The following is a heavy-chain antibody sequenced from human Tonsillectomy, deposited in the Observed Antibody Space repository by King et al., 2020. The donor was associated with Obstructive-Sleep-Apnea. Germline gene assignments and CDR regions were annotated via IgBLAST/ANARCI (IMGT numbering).Heavy chain of an antibody. CDR2: ISDDGTNK. Sequence: VQLVESGGGVVQPGRSLRLSCVASGFTFKTYHMHWFRQAPGKGLEWVGGISDDGTNKIYGESVKGRFTISRDNSNNTLSLQMNSLRAEDTAVYYCSSGGLYWGQGSLVIVSS. D-gene: IGHD3-16*01. J-gene: IGHJ4*02. CDR1: GFTFKTYH. CDR3: SSGGLY. V-gene: IGHV3-30-3*01.